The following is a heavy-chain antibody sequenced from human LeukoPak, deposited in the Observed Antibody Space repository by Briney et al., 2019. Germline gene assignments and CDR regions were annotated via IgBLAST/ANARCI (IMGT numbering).Heavy chain of an antibody. D-gene: IGHD7-27*01. CDR3: ARDYPGMITGVEKYFFDY. V-gene: IGHV1-2*02. J-gene: IGHJ4*02. Sequence: ASVKVSCKASVYTFTDYYIHWVRQARGQGLEWMGWINPNSGGTNYAQKFQGRVTMTRDSSISTASMELSGLRSDDTAVYYCARDYPGMITGVEKYFFDYWGQGTLVTVSS. CDR1: VYTFTDYY. CDR2: INPNSGGT.